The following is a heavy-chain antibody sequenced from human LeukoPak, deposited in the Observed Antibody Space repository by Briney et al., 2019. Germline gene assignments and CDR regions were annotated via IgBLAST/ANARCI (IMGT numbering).Heavy chain of an antibody. V-gene: IGHV4-59*08. CDR2: ISYGGGT. Sequence: SETLSLTCAVSGGSISSFYWSWVRQPPGKGLEWVGYISYGGGTTYNPSLKRRVSMSIDTSKNQFSLRLSSVTAADTALYYCARVGGTSGYFYYFDYWGQGTLVTVSS. J-gene: IGHJ4*02. CDR1: GGSISSFY. D-gene: IGHD3-22*01. CDR3: ARVGGTSGYFYYFDY.